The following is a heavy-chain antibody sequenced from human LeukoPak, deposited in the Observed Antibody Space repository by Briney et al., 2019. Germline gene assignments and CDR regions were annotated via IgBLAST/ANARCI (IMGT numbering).Heavy chain of an antibody. D-gene: IGHD3-22*01. V-gene: IGHV3-23*01. CDR3: AKDRPNYFGTNGHYYRRDGDF. CDR1: EFTFSIYA. CDR2: ITSTGEST. Sequence: GGSLRLSCAASEFTFSIYAMSWVRQAPGRGLEWVASITSTGESTWYTGSVKGRFTISRDNSKYTVYLQMNSLRAEDTAIYYCAKDRPNYFGTNGHYYRRDGDFWGQGTLVTVSS. J-gene: IGHJ4*02.